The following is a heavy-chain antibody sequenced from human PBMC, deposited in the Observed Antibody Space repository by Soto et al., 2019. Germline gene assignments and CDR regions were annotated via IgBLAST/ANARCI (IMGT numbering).Heavy chain of an antibody. D-gene: IGHD2-2*02. Sequence: PSETLSLTCTVSGGSISSYYWSWIRQPPGKGLEWIGYIYYSGSTNYNPSLKSRVTISVDTSKNQFSLKLSSETAADTAVYYCARLVVPAAIKGGWFDPWGQGTLVTVSS. V-gene: IGHV4-59*01. CDR3: ARLVVPAAIKGGWFDP. CDR1: GGSISSYY. J-gene: IGHJ5*02. CDR2: IYYSGST.